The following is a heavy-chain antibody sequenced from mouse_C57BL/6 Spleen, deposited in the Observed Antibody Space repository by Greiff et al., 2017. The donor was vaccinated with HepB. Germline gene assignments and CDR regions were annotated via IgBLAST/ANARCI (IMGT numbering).Heavy chain of an antibody. J-gene: IGHJ1*03. CDR1: GYTFTSYW. CDR3: ARGGGGYYSYWYFDV. CDR2: IYPSDSET. V-gene: IGHV1-61*01. Sequence: QVQLQQSGAELVRPGSSVKLSCKASGYTFTSYWMDWVKQRPGQGLEWIGNIYPSDSETHYNQKFKDKATLTVDKSSSTAYMQLSSLTSEDSAVYYCARGGGGYYSYWYFDVWGTGTTVTVSS. D-gene: IGHD2-3*01.